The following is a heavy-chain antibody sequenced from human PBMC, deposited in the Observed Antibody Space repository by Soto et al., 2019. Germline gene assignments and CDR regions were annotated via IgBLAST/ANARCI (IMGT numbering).Heavy chain of an antibody. CDR3: AKGTPRYDSSGYYLDY. Sequence: GGSLRLSCAASGFTFSSYAMSWVRQAPGKGLEWVSAISGSGGSTYYADSVKGRFTISRDNSKSTLYLQMNSLRAEDTAVYYCAKGTPRYDSSGYYLDYWGQGTLVTVSS. CDR1: GFTFSSYA. V-gene: IGHV3-23*01. CDR2: ISGSGGST. J-gene: IGHJ4*02. D-gene: IGHD3-22*01.